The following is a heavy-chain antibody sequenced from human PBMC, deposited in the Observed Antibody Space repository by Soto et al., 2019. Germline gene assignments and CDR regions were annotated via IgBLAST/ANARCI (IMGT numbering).Heavy chain of an antibody. CDR3: ARNSPHYDILTGFAFSGAGDY. V-gene: IGHV1-2*02. CDR2: INPNSGGT. CDR1: GYTFTGYY. Sequence: ASVKVSCKASGYTFTGYYMHWMRQAPGQGLEWMGWINPNSGGTNYAQKFQGRVTMTRDTSISTAYMELSRLRSDDTAVYYCARNSPHYDILTGFAFSGAGDYWGQGTLVTVSS. J-gene: IGHJ4*02. D-gene: IGHD3-9*01.